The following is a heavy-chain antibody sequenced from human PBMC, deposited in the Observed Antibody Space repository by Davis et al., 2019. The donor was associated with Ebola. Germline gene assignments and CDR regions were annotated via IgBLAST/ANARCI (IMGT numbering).Heavy chain of an antibody. V-gene: IGHV3-74*01. J-gene: IGHJ4*02. Sequence: GESLKISCAASGFTSRSYWMHWVRQAPGKGLVWVSRINPEATTTNYADSVKGRFTISRDNAKNTLYLQMNSLRDEDTAVYYCARGGLEPVDYWGQGTLVTVSS. D-gene: IGHD1-1*01. CDR3: ARGGLEPVDY. CDR2: INPEATTT. CDR1: GFTSRSYW.